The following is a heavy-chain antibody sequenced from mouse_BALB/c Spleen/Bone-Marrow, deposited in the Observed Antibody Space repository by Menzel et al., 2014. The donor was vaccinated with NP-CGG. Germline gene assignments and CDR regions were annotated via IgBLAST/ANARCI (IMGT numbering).Heavy chain of an antibody. CDR3: TRSRDYGNWFAY. V-gene: IGHV1S127*01. D-gene: IGHD2-1*01. Sequence: VQLQQSGAELVKPGASVKMSCKASGYTFTSYWMHWVKQRPGQGLEWIGVIDPSDSYTSYNQKFKGKATLTVDTSSSTAYMQLSGLTSEDSAVYYCTRSRDYGNWFAYWGQGTLVTVSA. J-gene: IGHJ3*01. CDR1: GYTFTSYW. CDR2: IDPSDSYT.